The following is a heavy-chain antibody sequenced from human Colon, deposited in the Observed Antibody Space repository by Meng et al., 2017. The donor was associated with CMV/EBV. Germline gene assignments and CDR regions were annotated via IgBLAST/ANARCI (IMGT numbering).Heavy chain of an antibody. CDR2: IGGTGTII. CDR1: GFTFSSYA. V-gene: IGHV3-23*01. Sequence: GGSLRLSCEGSGFTFSSYAMTWVCQAPGKGLEWLSVIGGTGTIINYADSVKGRFAISRDNSTNTLYLEMNNLKPEDTAIYYGAKLGGWFRMDSWGQGTPVTVSS. CDR3: AKLGGWFRMDS. D-gene: IGHD6-19*01. J-gene: IGHJ1*01.